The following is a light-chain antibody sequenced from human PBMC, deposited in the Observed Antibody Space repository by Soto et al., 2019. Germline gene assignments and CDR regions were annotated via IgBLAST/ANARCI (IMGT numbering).Light chain of an antibody. V-gene: IGKV1-39*01. CDR2: AAS. CDR1: QSVSNY. CDR3: QHYDSLPIT. J-gene: IGKJ5*01. Sequence: GDRVTITCRASQSVSNYLQWYQQKSGHAPKLLVYAASSLHSGVPDRFSGSGSGTDFTLTISRLEPEDFAVFYCQHYDSLPITFGQGTRLEIK.